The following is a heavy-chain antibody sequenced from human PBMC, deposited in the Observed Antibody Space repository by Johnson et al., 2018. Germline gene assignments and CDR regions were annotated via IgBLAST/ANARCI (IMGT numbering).Heavy chain of an antibody. CDR1: GGSILTYY. Sequence: QVQLQESGPGLVKXSETLSLICTVSGGSILTYYWSWIRQPPGKGLEWIGYIYYSGSTNCNSSLKSRVTQSLDTSKNQFSLKLSSVTAADTAVYYWAGGGGADYDDAFDIWGQGTMVTVSS. J-gene: IGHJ3*02. V-gene: IGHV4-59*01. D-gene: IGHD4-17*01. CDR3: AGGGGADYDDAFDI. CDR2: IYYSGST.